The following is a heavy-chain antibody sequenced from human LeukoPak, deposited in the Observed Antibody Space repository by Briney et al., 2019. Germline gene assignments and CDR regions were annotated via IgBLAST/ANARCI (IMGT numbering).Heavy chain of an antibody. CDR2: INANSGTT. V-gene: IGHV3-23*01. CDR1: GFAFSVYA. J-gene: IGHJ5*01. CDR3: AKPISGSLAVTADWFHR. D-gene: IGHD6-19*01. Sequence: GGSLTLSCTASGFAFSVYAMSWLRQPPGKGLEWVSTINANSGTTSYAASVRGRFTISRDNSKNTLYLQLNTLRADDTATYYCAKPISGSLAVTADWFHRWGQGTLVVVSS.